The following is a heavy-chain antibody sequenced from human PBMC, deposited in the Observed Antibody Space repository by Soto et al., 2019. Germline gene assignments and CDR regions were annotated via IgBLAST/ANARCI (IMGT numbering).Heavy chain of an antibody. CDR1: GFTFSGSA. Sequence: GSLRLSCAASGFTFSGSAMHWVRQASGKGLGCVGRIRSKANSYATAYAASVKGRFTISRDDSKNTAYLQMNSLKTEDTAVYYCTRLGLEQLQTYYYYMDVWGKGTTVTV. V-gene: IGHV3-73*01. CDR2: IRSKANSYAT. CDR3: TRLGLEQLQTYYYYMDV. J-gene: IGHJ6*03. D-gene: IGHD6-6*01.